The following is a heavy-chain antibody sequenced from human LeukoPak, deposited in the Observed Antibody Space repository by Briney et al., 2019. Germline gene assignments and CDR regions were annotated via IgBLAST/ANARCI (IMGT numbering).Heavy chain of an antibody. CDR2: MYYSGRT. CDR3: ARSGSGYLRYYFDY. V-gene: IGHV4-39*07. D-gene: IGHD5-12*01. J-gene: IGHJ4*02. CDR1: GGSISSSSYY. Sequence: SETLSLTCTVSGGSISSSSYYWGWIRQPPGKGLEWIGSMYYSGRTYYNPSLKSRVTISVDTSKNHFSLKLTSVTAADTAVYYCARSGSGYLRYYFDYWGQGTLVTVSS.